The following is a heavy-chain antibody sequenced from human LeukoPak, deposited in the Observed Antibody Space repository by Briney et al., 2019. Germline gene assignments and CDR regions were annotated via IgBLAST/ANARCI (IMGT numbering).Heavy chain of an antibody. V-gene: IGHV2-70*11. Sequence: SGPALVKPTQTLTLTCTFSGFSLSTSGMCVSWIRQPPGKALEWLARIDWDDNKYYITSLKTRLTISKDTPKNQVVLTMTNMDLVDTATYYCARLASNRDYYDTTYWYFDLWGRGTLVTVSS. J-gene: IGHJ2*01. D-gene: IGHD3-22*01. CDR1: GFSLSTSGMC. CDR2: IDWDDNK. CDR3: ARLASNRDYYDTTYWYFDL.